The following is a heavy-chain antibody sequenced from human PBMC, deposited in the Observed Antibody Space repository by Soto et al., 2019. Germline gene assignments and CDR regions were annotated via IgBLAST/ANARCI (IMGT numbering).Heavy chain of an antibody. D-gene: IGHD3-3*01. J-gene: IGHJ4*02. V-gene: IGHV4-4*07. CDR1: GGSISNYF. CDR2: IDNSGST. Sequence: KPSETLSLTCTVSGGSISNYFCNWIRQPAGKGLEWIGRIDNSGSTNYNPSLKSRITMSADTSRNQFPLKLNSVTAADTAVYYCARGGQDFWSGPFDYWGQGALVTVSS. CDR3: ARGGQDFWSGPFDY.